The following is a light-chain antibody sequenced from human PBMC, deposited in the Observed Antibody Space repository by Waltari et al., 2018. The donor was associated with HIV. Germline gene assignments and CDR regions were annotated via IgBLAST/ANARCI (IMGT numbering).Light chain of an antibody. V-gene: IGLV1-40*01. CDR2: ANT. CDR1: RSNIGGIYN. Sequence: QSVLTPPPSVSGAPGQRFTIPGRGSRSNIGGIYNVHWYQQLPGASPKPLIYANTNRPSGVPDRFSGSKSGTSASLAITGLRAEDEADYYCQSYDTSLSGYVFGTGTKVTVL. CDR3: QSYDTSLSGYV. J-gene: IGLJ1*01.